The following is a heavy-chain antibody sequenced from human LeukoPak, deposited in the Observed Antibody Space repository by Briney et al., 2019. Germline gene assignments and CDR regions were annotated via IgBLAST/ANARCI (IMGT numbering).Heavy chain of an antibody. J-gene: IGHJ3*02. V-gene: IGHV5-51*01. Sequence: GESLKISCKGSGYSFTSYWIGWVRQMPGKGLEWMGIIYPGDSDTRYSPSFQGQVTISADKSIGTAYLQWSSLKASDTAMYYCARLPGGQWLNGRDAFDIWGQGTMVTVSS. D-gene: IGHD6-19*01. CDR3: ARLPGGQWLNGRDAFDI. CDR1: GYSFTSYW. CDR2: IYPGDSDT.